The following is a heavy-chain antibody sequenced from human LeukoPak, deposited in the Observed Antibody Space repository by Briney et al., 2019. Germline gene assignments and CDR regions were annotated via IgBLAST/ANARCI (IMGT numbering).Heavy chain of an antibody. CDR1: GLTVSSNY. V-gene: IGHV3-66*01. CDR2: IYSGGST. J-gene: IGHJ4*02. Sequence: PGGSLRLSCAASGLTVSSNYMSWVRQAPGKGLEWVSVIYSGGSTYYADSVKGRFTISRDNSKNTLYLQMSSLRAEDTAVYYCAKDFRPFGLRYWGQGTLVTVSS. D-gene: IGHD3/OR15-3a*01. CDR3: AKDFRPFGLRY.